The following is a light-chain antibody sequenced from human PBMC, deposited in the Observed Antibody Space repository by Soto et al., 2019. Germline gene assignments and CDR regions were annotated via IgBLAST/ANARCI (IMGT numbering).Light chain of an antibody. CDR2: GAS. CDR3: QQYGSSPTFT. V-gene: IGKV3-20*01. Sequence: EIVLTQSPGTLSLSPGERATLSCRASQSVSSSYLAWYQQKPGQAPRLLICGASSRATGIPDRFSCSGSGTDFTLTISRLEPEDFAVYYCQQYGSSPTFTFGQGTKLEIK. CDR1: QSVSSSY. J-gene: IGKJ2*01.